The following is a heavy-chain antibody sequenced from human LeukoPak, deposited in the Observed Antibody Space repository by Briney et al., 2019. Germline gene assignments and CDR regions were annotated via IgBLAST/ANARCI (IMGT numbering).Heavy chain of an antibody. J-gene: IGHJ4*02. CDR1: GGSISSGGYS. CDR2: TYHSGST. Sequence: SETLSLTCAVSGGSISSGGYSWSWIRQPPGKGLEWIGYTYHSGSTYYNPSLKSRVTISVDRSKNQFSLKLSSVTAADTAVYYCARGRDGYKPDFDYWGQGTLVTVSS. CDR3: ARGRDGYKPDFDY. D-gene: IGHD5-24*01. V-gene: IGHV4-30-2*01.